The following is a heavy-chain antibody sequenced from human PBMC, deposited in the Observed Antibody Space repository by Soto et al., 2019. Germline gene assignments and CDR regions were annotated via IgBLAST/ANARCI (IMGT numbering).Heavy chain of an antibody. CDR3: TKAVELHV. CDR2: IGDSGAST. V-gene: IGHV3-23*01. J-gene: IGHJ6*04. Sequence: EVLLLESGGGLVQPGGSLRLSCEASGFSFSSFAMNWVRQAPGKGLEWVSAIGDSGASTYYADSVKGRFTISRDNSRNTLYLQLNSLRTEVTAVYYCTKAVELHVWGKGNTVTVSS. D-gene: IGHD1-26*01. CDR1: GFSFSSFA.